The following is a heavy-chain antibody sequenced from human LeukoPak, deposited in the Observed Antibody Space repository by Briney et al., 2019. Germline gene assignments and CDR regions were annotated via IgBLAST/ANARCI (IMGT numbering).Heavy chain of an antibody. CDR1: GGSFSGYY. V-gene: IGHV4-34*01. Sequence: KTSETLSLTCAVYGGSFSGYYWSWIRQPPGKGPEWIGEVNHSGSTNYNPSLKSRVTISVDTSKNQFSLKLSSVTAADTAVYYCAAYGDYGNFDYWGQGTLVTVSS. CDR2: VNHSGST. CDR3: AAYGDYGNFDY. D-gene: IGHD4-17*01. J-gene: IGHJ4*02.